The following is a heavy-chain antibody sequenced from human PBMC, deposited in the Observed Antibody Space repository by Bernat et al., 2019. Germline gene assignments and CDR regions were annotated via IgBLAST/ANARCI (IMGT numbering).Heavy chain of an antibody. CDR3: ARVYRNSARCPGFAFDV. V-gene: IGHV1-2*04. CDR2: INPNSGGT. J-gene: IGHJ3*01. CDR1: GYTFTAYY. Sequence: QVLLVQSGAEVKKPGASVKVSCKASGYTFTAYYLHWVRQAPGQGLEWMGSINPNSGGTNYAQKFQDWVTMTRNTSIKTAYMEMSRLRSDDTALYYCARVYRNSARCPGFAFDVWGQGTM. D-gene: IGHD3-16*02.